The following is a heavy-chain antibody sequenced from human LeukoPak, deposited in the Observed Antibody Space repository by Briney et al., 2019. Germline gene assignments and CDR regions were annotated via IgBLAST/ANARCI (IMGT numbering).Heavy chain of an antibody. CDR3: AKVSTRIAAPYYFDY. J-gene: IGHJ4*02. D-gene: IGHD6-6*01. V-gene: IGHV3-23*01. CDR2: ISGSGGST. CDR1: RFIFSSYA. Sequence: GGSLRLSCAASRFIFSSYAMSWARQVPGKGLEWVSVISGSGGSTNYADSAKGRFTISRDNSKNTLYLEMNSLRVDDTAVYYCAKVSTRIAAPYYFDYWGQGTLVTVSS.